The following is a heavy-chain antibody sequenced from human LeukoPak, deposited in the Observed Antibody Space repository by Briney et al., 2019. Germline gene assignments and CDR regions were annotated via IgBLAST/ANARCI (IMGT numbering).Heavy chain of an antibody. CDR1: GFSLTIGYF. D-gene: IGHD3-10*01. CDR2: IYHSGST. J-gene: IGHJ4*02. V-gene: IGHV4-38-2*02. Sequence: SETPSLTCNVSGFSLTIGYFWGWIRQPPGKGLEWIGSIYHSGSTYYNPSLKSRVTISVDTSKNQFSLKLSSVTAADTAVYYCARDKSWYFDYWGQGTLVTVSS. CDR3: ARDKSWYFDY.